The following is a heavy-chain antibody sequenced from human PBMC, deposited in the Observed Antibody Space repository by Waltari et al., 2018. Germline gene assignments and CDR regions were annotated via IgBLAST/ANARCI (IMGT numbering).Heavy chain of an antibody. D-gene: IGHD1-26*01. CDR1: GYTFTSYG. V-gene: IGHV1-18*01. J-gene: IGHJ4*02. CDR2: ISAYNGNT. Sequence: QVQLVQSGAEVKKPGASVKVSCKASGYTFTSYGISWVRQALGQGLEWMGWISAYNGNTNYAQKLQGRVTMTTDTSTSTAYMELRSLRSDDTAVYYCARDRNSGSYYGDSYFDYWGQGTLVTVSS. CDR3: ARDRNSGSYYGDSYFDY.